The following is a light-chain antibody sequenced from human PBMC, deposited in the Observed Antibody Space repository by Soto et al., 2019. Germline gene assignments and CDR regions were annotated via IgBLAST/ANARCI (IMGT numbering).Light chain of an antibody. J-gene: IGKJ1*01. V-gene: IGKV1-5*03. CDR2: NGS. CDR1: QIIIMS. Sequence: DIQMTQSPFTLSASVGDRVTITCRASQIIIMSLAWHQQKPGKVPKPLLYNGSTLESGASSRFSGSGSGTEFTLTISSLEPDDFATYYCQQYRYFPWTFGQGTKVDIK. CDR3: QQYRYFPWT.